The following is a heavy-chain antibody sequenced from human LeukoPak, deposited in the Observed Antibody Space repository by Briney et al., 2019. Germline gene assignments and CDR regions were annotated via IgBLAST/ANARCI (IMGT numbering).Heavy chain of an antibody. D-gene: IGHD3-3*01. Sequence: KPSETLSLTCTVSGGSISTYYWSWIRQPAGKGLEWIGRIYTSGSTTYNPSLKSRVTMSVDTSKNQFSLKLTSVTAADTAVYYCARGNTYSDFWSGRAGSYLDAWGKGTTVRVSS. CDR1: GGSISTYY. J-gene: IGHJ6*04. CDR2: IYTSGST. CDR3: ARGNTYSDFWSGRAGSYLDA. V-gene: IGHV4-4*07.